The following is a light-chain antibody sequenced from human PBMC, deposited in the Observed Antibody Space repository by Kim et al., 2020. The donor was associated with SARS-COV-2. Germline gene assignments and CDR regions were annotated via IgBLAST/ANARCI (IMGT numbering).Light chain of an antibody. J-gene: IGKJ1*01. CDR1: QSVSRN. V-gene: IGKV3-15*01. Sequence: VSAGGRATITCGASQSVSRNLAWYQQKPGQAPRLLIYGASTRDTGIPARFSGSGSGTEFTLTISSLQSEDFAVYYCQQYKSWPRTFGEGTKVDIK. CDR2: GAS. CDR3: QQYKSWPRT.